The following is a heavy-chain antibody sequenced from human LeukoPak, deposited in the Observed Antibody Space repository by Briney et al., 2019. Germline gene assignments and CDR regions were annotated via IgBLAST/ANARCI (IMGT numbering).Heavy chain of an antibody. CDR3: ARLVEMATIPPYVDY. D-gene: IGHD5-24*01. V-gene: IGHV4-61*08. J-gene: IGHJ4*02. CDR2: IYYSGST. CDR1: GGSISSGDYY. Sequence: SETLSLTCTVSGGSISSGDYYWSWIRQPPGKGLEWIGYIYYSGSTYYSPSLKSRVTMSVDTSKNQFSLKLSSVTATDTAVYYCARLVEMATIPPYVDYWGQGTLVTVSS.